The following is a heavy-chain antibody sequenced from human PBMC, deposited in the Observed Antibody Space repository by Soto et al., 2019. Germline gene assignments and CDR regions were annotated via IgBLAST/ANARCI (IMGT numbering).Heavy chain of an antibody. V-gene: IGHV4-39*01. CDR3: ARVTRYFDWLKPGRAETHETPYYYYGMDV. J-gene: IGHJ6*02. CDR1: GGSISSSSYY. CDR2: IYYSGST. D-gene: IGHD3-9*01. Sequence: SETLSLTCTVSGGSISSSSYYWGWIRQPPGKGLEWIGSIYYSGSTYYNPSLKSRVTISVDTSKNQFSLKLSSVTAADTAVYYCARVTRYFDWLKPGRAETHETPYYYYGMDVWGQGTTVTVSS.